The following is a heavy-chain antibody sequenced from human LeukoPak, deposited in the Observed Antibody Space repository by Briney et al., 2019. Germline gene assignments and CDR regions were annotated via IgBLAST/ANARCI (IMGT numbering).Heavy chain of an antibody. J-gene: IGHJ3*02. CDR2: IRGGGGSA. CDR1: GFTFSAYA. Sequence: GGSLRLSCTASGFTFSAYAMMWVRQAPGKGPEWVSAIRGGGGSAFYADSVKGRFTISRDNSKYTLFLQMNSLRAEDTAVYYCARDPNGDYIGALDMGGPGTMVTVSS. CDR3: ARDPNGDYIGALDM. D-gene: IGHD4-17*01. V-gene: IGHV3-23*01.